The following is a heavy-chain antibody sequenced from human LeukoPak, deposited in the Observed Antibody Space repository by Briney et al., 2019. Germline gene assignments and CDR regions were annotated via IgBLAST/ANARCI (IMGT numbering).Heavy chain of an antibody. V-gene: IGHV3-7*01. J-gene: IGHJ6*02. CDR1: GFTFSSYW. CDR3: AKETSRVGNYYGMDV. CDR2: IKQDGSEK. D-gene: IGHD7-27*01. Sequence: GGSLRLSCAASGFTFSSYWMSWVRQAPGKGLEWVANIKQDGSEKYYVDSVKGRFTISRDNAKNSLYLQMNSLRAEDTAVYYCAKETSRVGNYYGMDVWGQGTTVTVSS.